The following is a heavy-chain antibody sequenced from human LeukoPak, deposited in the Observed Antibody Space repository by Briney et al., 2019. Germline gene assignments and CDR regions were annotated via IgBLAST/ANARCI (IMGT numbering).Heavy chain of an antibody. CDR2: ISWNSGSI. V-gene: IGHV3-9*01. J-gene: IGHJ3*02. D-gene: IGHD1-26*01. Sequence: PGRSLRLSCAASGFTFGDYAIHWVRQAPGKGLEWVSGISWNSGSIGYADSVKGRFTISRDNAKNSLYLQMNSLRAEDTALYYCAKDKVGGAVGPPFDIWGQGTMVTVSS. CDR1: GFTFGDYA. CDR3: AKDKVGGAVGPPFDI.